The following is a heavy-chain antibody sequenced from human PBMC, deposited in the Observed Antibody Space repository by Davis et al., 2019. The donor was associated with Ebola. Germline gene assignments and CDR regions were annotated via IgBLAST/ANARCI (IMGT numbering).Heavy chain of an antibody. J-gene: IGHJ4*02. D-gene: IGHD2-15*01. CDR1: GFAFNKAW. V-gene: IGHV4-4*07. Sequence: ESLKISCAASGFAFNKAWMSWIRQPAGKGLEWIGRIYTSGRTNYNPSLKSRVTMSVDTSKNQFSLRLSSVTAADTAVYYCVRDGCPGGSCYCGDYWGQGTLVTVSS. CDR3: VRDGCPGGSCYCGDY. CDR2: IYTSGRT.